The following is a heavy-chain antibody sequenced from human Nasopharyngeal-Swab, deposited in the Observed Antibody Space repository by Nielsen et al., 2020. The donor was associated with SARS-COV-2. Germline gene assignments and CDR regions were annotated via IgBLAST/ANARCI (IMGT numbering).Heavy chain of an antibody. CDR2: IYRSGST. CDR3: ARLGYSYGHFDY. D-gene: IGHD5-18*01. CDR1: GYSISSGYY. V-gene: IGHV4-38-2*01. J-gene: IGHJ4*02. Sequence: GSLRLSCAVSGYSISSGYYWGWIRQPPGKGLEWIGSIYRSGSTYYNPSLKSRVTISVDTSKNQFSLKLSSVTAADTAVYYCARLGYSYGHFDYWGQGTLVTVSS.